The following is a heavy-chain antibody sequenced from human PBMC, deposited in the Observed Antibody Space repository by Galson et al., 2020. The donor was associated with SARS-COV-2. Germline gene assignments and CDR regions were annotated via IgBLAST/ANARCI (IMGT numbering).Heavy chain of an antibody. D-gene: IGHD1-1*01. CDR2: IYHSGRS. CDR3: ARHSGYSPFDF. V-gene: IGHV4-38-2*01. Sequence: SETLSLTCAVSGYSISSGYYWGWIRQPPGKGLKWIGSIYHSGRSYQNPSLKSRVTISVDTSKNQFSLKINSVTAADTAVYYCARHSGYSPFDFWGQGALVTVSS. J-gene: IGHJ4*02. CDR1: GYSISSGYY.